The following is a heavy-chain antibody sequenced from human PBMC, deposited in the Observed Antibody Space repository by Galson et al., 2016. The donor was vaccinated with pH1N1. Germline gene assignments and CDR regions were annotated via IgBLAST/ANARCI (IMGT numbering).Heavy chain of an antibody. J-gene: IGHJ6*03. Sequence: SVKVSCKASGYTFTSYGINWVRQAPGQGLEWMGWISAYNGNTNYAQKLQGRVTMTTDTSTTTAYMELRSLRSDDTAVYYCARSPFYYNSYMDVWGKGTTVTVSS. V-gene: IGHV1-18*01. CDR3: ARSPFYYNSYMDV. CDR2: ISAYNGNT. CDR1: GYTFTSYG.